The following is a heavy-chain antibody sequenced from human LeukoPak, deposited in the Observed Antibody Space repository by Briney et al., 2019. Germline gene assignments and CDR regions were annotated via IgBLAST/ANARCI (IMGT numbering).Heavy chain of an antibody. Sequence: ASVKVSCKASGYTFTSYYMHWVRQAPGQGLEWMGIINPSGGSTSYAQKFQGRVTMTRDTSTSTVYMEQSSLRSEDTAVYYCARDRLSDYYDSSGYLDYWGQGTLVTVSS. CDR3: ARDRLSDYYDSSGYLDY. J-gene: IGHJ4*02. CDR1: GYTFTSYY. D-gene: IGHD3-22*01. CDR2: INPSGGST. V-gene: IGHV1-46*03.